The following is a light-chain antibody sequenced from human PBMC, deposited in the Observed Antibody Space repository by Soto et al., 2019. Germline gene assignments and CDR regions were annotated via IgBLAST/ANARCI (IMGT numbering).Light chain of an antibody. CDR2: KAS. CDR1: QSISSW. V-gene: IGKV1-5*03. Sequence: DIQMTQSPSTLSASVGDRVTITCRASQSISSWLAWYQQKPGRAPKLLIYKASSLESGVPSRFSGSGSGTEFTLTISSLQPDDFATYYCQQYNSQWTFGQGTKVKFK. J-gene: IGKJ1*01. CDR3: QQYNSQWT.